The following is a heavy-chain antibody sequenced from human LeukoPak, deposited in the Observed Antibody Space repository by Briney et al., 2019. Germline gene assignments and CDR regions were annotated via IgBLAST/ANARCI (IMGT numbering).Heavy chain of an antibody. CDR3: ARLAQYDAFDI. D-gene: IGHD2-2*01. J-gene: IGHJ3*02. V-gene: IGHV1-69*05. Sequence: ASVKVSCRASGGTFSSCAISWVRQAPGQGLEWMGGIIPIFGTANYAQKFQGRVTITTDESTSTAYMELSSLRSEDTAVYYCARLAQYDAFDIWGQGTMVTVSS. CDR2: IIPIFGTA. CDR1: GGTFSSCA.